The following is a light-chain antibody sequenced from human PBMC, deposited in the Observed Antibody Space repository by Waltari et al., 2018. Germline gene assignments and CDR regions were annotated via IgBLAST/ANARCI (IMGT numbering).Light chain of an antibody. CDR2: GAS. J-gene: IGKJ4*01. Sequence: EIVLTQSPGTLSLSPGDRATLACRASQTVGTTYLAWYQQKPGQAPTLLIYGASSRATGIPDRVRCSGSGTDFSLTISSLEPEDFAVYYCQQYDISPLTFGGGTKVEIK. CDR3: QQYDISPLT. V-gene: IGKV3-20*01. CDR1: QTVGTTY.